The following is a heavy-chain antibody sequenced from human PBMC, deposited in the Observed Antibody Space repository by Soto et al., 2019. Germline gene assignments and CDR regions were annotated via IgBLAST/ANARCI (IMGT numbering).Heavy chain of an antibody. CDR2: FTPIFGTA. D-gene: IGHD5-18*01. Sequence: QVQWVQSGAEVKNPGSSGRVSCKASGGTFYTHTIQWVRQALGQGLEWMGGFTPIFGTAKYAHKLQDRVTITADESTTTVYMELSSLRSEDTAVYYCAQDGDFSYAYSSWGQGTLVTVSS. CDR1: GGTFYTHT. V-gene: IGHV1-69*12. CDR3: AQDGDFSYAYSS. J-gene: IGHJ5*02.